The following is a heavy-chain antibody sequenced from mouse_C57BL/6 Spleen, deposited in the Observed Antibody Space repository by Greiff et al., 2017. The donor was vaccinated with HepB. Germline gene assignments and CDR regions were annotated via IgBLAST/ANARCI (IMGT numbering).Heavy chain of an antibody. CDR3: ARNPFTTVVFDY. J-gene: IGHJ2*01. Sequence: QVQLKESGPELVKPGASVKISCKASGYAFSSSWMNWVKQRPGKGLEWIGRIYPGDGDTNYNGKFKGKATLTADKSSSTAYMQLSSLTSEDSAVYFCARNPFTTVVFDYWGQGTTLTVSS. CDR2: IYPGDGDT. CDR1: GYAFSSSW. D-gene: IGHD1-1*01. V-gene: IGHV1-82*01.